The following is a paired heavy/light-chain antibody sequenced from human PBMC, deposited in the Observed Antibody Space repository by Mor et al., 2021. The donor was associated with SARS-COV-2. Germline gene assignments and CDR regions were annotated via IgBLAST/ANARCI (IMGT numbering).Light chain of an antibody. Sequence: DIVMTQSPLSLPVTPGEPASISCRSSQSLLHSNGYNYLDWYLQKPGQSPQLLIYLGSNRASGVPDRFSGSGSGTDFTLKISRVEAEDVGVYYCMQALQTPGTFGPGTKVDIK. J-gene: IGKJ3*01. CDR1: QSLLHSNGYNY. V-gene: IGKV2-28*01. CDR3: MQALQTPGT. CDR2: LGS.
Heavy chain of an antibody. D-gene: IGHD5-12*01. CDR1: GFTFSDYY. CDR3: ARDLSSGYWRWLQAGYYYYGMDV. Sequence: QVQLVESGGGLVKPGGSLRLSCAASGFTFSDYYMSWIRQAPGKGLEWVSYISSSSSYTNYADSVKGRFTISRDNAKNSLYLQMNSLRAEDTAVYYCARDLSSGYWRWLQAGYYYYGMDVWGQGTTVTVSS. CDR2: ISSSSSYT. J-gene: IGHJ6*02. V-gene: IGHV3-11*06.